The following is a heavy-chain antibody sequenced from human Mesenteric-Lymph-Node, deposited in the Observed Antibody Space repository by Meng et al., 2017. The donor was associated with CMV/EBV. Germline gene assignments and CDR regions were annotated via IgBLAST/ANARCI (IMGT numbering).Heavy chain of an antibody. Sequence: SRKSNKWWSWVRENTGKGLEWIAEIYQIGGIKYNASIKGRATISVDRSKSQFSLKIISVTAADTAMYYCARAASTGWMLPYFDSWGQGTLVTVSS. CDR2: IYQIGGI. V-gene: IGHV4-4*02. CDR1: SRKSNKW. D-gene: IGHD2-8*02. CDR3: ARAASTGWMLPYFDS. J-gene: IGHJ4*02.